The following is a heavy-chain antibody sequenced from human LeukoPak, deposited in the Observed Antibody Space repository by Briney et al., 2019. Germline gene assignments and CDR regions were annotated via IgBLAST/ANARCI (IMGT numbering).Heavy chain of an antibody. J-gene: IGHJ4*02. CDR3: ASILDSSGWYVLDY. D-gene: IGHD6-19*01. V-gene: IGHV4-39*07. Sequence: SETLSLTCTVSGDSISSSSYYWGWIRQPPGKGLEWIGSIYYSGSTYYNPSLKSRVTISVDTSKNQFSLKLSSVTAADTAVYYCASILDSSGWYVLDYWGQGTLVTVSS. CDR2: IYYSGST. CDR1: GDSISSSSYY.